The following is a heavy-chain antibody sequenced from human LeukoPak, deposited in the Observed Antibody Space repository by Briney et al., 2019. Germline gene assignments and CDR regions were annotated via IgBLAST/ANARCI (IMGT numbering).Heavy chain of an antibody. J-gene: IGHJ4*02. CDR2: IYPRDGST. CDR3: ARDREGFDY. CDR1: GYTFTSNY. V-gene: IGHV1-46*01. Sequence: ASVKVSCKASGYTFTSNYIHWVRQAPGQGLEWMGMIYPRDGSTSYAQKFQGRVTVTRDTSTSTVHMELSGLRSEDTAVYYCARDREGFDYWGQGTLVTVSS.